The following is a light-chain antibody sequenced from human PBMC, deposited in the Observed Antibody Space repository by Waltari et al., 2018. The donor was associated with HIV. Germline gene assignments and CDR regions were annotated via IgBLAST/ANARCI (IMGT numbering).Light chain of an antibody. V-gene: IGLV2-8*01. CDR3: SSYAGSNNLV. Sequence: QSSLTQPPSASGSPGQSATISCTRTSNNVGGYNYFSWYQQHPGKAPKLMIYEVSKRPSGVPDRFSSSKSGNTASLTVSRLQAEDEADYYCSSYAGSNNLVFGGGTKLTVL. J-gene: IGLJ3*02. CDR2: EVS. CDR1: SNNVGGYNY.